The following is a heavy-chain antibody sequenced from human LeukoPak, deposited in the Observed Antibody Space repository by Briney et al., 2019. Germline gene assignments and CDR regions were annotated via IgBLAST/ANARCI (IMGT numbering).Heavy chain of an antibody. CDR2: FDPEDGET. CDR3: ATGIPPSSGWYIDY. Sequence: ASVKVSCKVSGYTLTELSMHWVRQAPGKGLEWMGGFDPEDGETIYAQKFQGRVTMTEDTSTDTAYMELSSLRSEDTAVYYRATGIPPSSGWYIDYWGQGTLVTVSS. V-gene: IGHV1-24*01. J-gene: IGHJ4*02. CDR1: GYTLTELS. D-gene: IGHD6-19*01.